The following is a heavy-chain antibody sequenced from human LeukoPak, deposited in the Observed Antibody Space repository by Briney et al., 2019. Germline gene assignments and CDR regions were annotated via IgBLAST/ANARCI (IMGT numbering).Heavy chain of an antibody. D-gene: IGHD5-18*01. V-gene: IGHV1-69*01. Sequence: ASVKVSRKASGGTFSSYAISWVRQAPGQGLEWMGGIIPIFGTANYAQKFQGRVTITADESTSTAYMELSSLRSEDTAVYYCARDSYGEGVVDYWGQGTLVTVSS. CDR2: IIPIFGTA. J-gene: IGHJ4*02. CDR1: GGTFSSYA. CDR3: ARDSYGEGVVDY.